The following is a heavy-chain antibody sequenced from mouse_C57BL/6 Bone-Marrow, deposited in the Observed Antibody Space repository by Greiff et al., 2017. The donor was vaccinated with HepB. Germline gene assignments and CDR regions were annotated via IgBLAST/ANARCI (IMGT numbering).Heavy chain of an antibody. CDR2: IDPENGDT. D-gene: IGHD2-5*01. CDR1: GFNIKDDY. V-gene: IGHV14-4*01. J-gene: IGHJ4*01. Sequence: VQLKQSGAELVRPGASVKLSCTASGFNIKDDYMHWVKQRPEQGLEWIGWIDPENGDTEYASKFQGKATITADTSSNTAYLQLSSLTSEDTAVYYCTARNYSNYEAMDYWGQGTSVTVSS. CDR3: TARNYSNYEAMDY.